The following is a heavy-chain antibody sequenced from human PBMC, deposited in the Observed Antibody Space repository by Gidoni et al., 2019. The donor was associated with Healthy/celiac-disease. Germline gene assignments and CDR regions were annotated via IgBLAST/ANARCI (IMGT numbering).Heavy chain of an antibody. D-gene: IGHD3-3*01. CDR1: GFTFSSSA. CDR2: ISYDGSNK. CDR3: ARAVYDFWSGYYTEVYYYYYGMDV. J-gene: IGHJ6*02. Sequence: QVQLVESGGGVVQPGRSLRLSCAASGFTFSSSAMHWVRQAPGKGLEWVAVISYDGSNKYYADSVKGRFTISRDNSKNTLYLQMNSLRAEDTAVYYCARAVYDFWSGYYTEVYYYYYGMDVWGQGTTVTVSS. V-gene: IGHV3-30-3*01.